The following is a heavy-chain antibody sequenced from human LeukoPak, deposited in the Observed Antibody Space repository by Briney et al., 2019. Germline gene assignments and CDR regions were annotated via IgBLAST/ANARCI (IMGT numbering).Heavy chain of an antibody. CDR3: ARDSGYYYGMDV. CDR1: GYTFTSYA. CDR2: ISAYNGNT. Sequence: ASVKVSCKASGYTFTSYAMNWVRQAPGQGLEWMGWISAYNGNTNYAQKLQGRVTMTTDTSTSTAYMELRSLRSDDTAVYYCARDSGYYYGMDVWGQGTTVTVSS. V-gene: IGHV1-18*01. J-gene: IGHJ6*01.